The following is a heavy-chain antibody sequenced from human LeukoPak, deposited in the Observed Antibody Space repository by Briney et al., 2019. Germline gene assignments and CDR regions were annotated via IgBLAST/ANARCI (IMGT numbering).Heavy chain of an antibody. D-gene: IGHD3-22*01. V-gene: IGHV3-7*01. CDR1: GFTFSSYW. Sequence: GGSLRLPCAASGFTFSSYWMSWVRQAPGKGLEWVANIKQDGSEKYYVDSVKGRFTISRDNAKNSLYLQMNSLRAEDTAVYYCARDFYYDSSGYYKPNFDYWGQGTLVTVSS. CDR2: IKQDGSEK. J-gene: IGHJ4*02. CDR3: ARDFYYDSSGYYKPNFDY.